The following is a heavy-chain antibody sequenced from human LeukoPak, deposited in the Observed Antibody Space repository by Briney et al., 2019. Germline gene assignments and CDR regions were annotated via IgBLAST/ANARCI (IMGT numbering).Heavy chain of an antibody. CDR1: GGSISSGGYS. V-gene: IGHV4-30-2*01. D-gene: IGHD3-22*01. CDR2: IYHSGST. J-gene: IGHJ4*02. CDR3: ARVAHYYDSSGSFVDY. Sequence: PSETLSLTCAVSGGSISSGGYSWSWIRQPPGKGLEWIGYIYHSGSTYYNPSLKSRVTISVDRSKNQFSLKLSSVTAADTAVYYCARVAHYYDSSGSFVDYWGQGTLVTVSS.